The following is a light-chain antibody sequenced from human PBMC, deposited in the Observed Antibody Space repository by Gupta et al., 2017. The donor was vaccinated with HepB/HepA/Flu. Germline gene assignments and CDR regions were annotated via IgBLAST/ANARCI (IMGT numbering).Light chain of an antibody. J-gene: IGLJ1*01. CDR2: KNN. V-gene: IGLV1-47*01. CDR1: NSNIRANY. Sequence: QSVLTQPHSASGTPGQRVTIPCSGSNSNIRANYVYWYQQLPGTAPKLLIYKNNRRPSGVPDRFSASRSGTSASLAISGLRSEDEADYYCASWDDSLTSYVFGTGTNVTVL. CDR3: ASWDDSLTSYV.